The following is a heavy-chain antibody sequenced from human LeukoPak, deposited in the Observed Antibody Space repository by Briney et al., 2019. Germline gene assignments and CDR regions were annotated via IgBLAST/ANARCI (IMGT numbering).Heavy chain of an antibody. V-gene: IGHV3-73*01. CDR2: IRSTANGYAT. Sequence: GGSLRLSCAASGFTFSGSALHWVRQASGKGLEWVGRIRSTANGYATAYAASAKGRFTISRDDSKNTAYLQMDSLKTEDTAVYYCTGNYYGSGSYADFDYWGQGTLVTVSS. CDR1: GFTFSGSA. D-gene: IGHD3-10*01. J-gene: IGHJ4*02. CDR3: TGNYYGSGSYADFDY.